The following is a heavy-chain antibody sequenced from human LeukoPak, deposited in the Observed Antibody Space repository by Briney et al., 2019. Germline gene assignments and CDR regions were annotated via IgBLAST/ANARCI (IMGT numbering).Heavy chain of an antibody. D-gene: IGHD3-9*01. CDR3: AKFYDILTGYIDY. V-gene: IGHV3-53*01. Sequence: GSLRLSCAASGFIVNSNYMTWVRQAPGKGLEWVSVIYSGGATYYADSVKGRFTISRDNSKNTLYLLMNSLRAEDTAVYYCAKFYDILTGYIDYWGQGTLVPVSS. J-gene: IGHJ4*02. CDR1: GFIVNSNY. CDR2: IYSGGAT.